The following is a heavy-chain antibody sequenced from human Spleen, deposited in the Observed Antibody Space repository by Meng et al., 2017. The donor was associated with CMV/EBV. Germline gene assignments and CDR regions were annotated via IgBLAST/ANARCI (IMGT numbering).Heavy chain of an antibody. D-gene: IGHD6-13*01. CDR2: INPNSGGT. CDR3: ASSLKWGSSPAGLGYYGMDV. J-gene: IGHJ6*02. CDR1: GYTFTGYY. V-gene: IGHV1-2*02. Sequence: ASVKVSCKASGYTFTGYYMHWVRQAPGQGLEWLGWINPNSGGTNYAQKFQGRVTITADKSTSTAYMELSSLRSEDTAVYYCASSLKWGSSPAGLGYYGMDVWGQGTTVTVSS.